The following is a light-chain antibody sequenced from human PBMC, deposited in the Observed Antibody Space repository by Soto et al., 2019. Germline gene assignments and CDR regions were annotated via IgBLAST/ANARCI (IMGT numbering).Light chain of an antibody. J-gene: IGKJ5*01. CDR1: QSLLHSNGYNY. Sequence: DIVMTQSPLSLPVTPGEPASISCRSSQSLLHSNGYNYLDWYLQKPGPSPQLLIYLGSNRASGVPDRSSGSGSGTDFTLKISRVEADDVGVYYCMQALQTPPTFGQGTRLEIK. CDR2: LGS. CDR3: MQALQTPPT. V-gene: IGKV2-28*01.